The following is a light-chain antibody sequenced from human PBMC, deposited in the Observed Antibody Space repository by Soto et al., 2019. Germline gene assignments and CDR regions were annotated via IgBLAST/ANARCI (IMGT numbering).Light chain of an antibody. CDR1: LSVSSN. CDR2: GAS. V-gene: IGKV3-15*01. Sequence: DIVMTQSPATLSVSPGERATLSCRASLSVSSNLAWYQQKPGQAPRLLIYGASPRATGIPARFSGSGSGTEVTLTISSLQSEDLAVYYGQQYNNWPPWTFGQGTKVEIK. J-gene: IGKJ1*01. CDR3: QQYNNWPPWT.